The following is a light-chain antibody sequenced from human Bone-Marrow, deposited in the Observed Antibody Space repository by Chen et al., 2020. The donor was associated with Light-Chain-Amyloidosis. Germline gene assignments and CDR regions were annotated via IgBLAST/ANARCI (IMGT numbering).Light chain of an antibody. CDR3: QSYQGSSQGV. CDR2: EDD. V-gene: IGLV6-57*01. Sequence: NFMLPQPHPVSESPGKTVIISCTRSSGSIATNYVQWYQQRPGSSPTTVIYEDDQRPSGVPDRFSGSIDRSSNSASLTISGLKTEDEADYYCQSYQGSSQGVFGGGTKLTVL. CDR1: SGSIATNY. J-gene: IGLJ3*02.